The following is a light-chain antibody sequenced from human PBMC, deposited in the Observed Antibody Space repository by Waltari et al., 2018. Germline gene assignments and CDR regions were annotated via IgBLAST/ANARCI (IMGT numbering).Light chain of an antibody. J-gene: IGKJ4*01. CDR2: GAS. CDR1: QNIGEY. V-gene: IGKV1-39*01. Sequence: AQVPSSLSASVGDSLTITCRAGQNIGEYLSWYQHKPGKAPKLLIYGASSLHSGVPSRFSGSGSGTEFSLTISGLQPEDFATYYCQQSLSSPHLYFGGGTKVETK. CDR3: QQSLSSPHLY.